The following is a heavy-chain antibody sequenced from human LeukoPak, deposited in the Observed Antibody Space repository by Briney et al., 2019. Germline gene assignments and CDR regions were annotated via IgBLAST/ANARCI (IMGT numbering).Heavy chain of an antibody. V-gene: IGHV3-7*01. CDR3: ARYGRGYCSSTSCYYDAFDI. CDR2: IKQDGSEK. D-gene: IGHD2-2*01. Sequence: GGSLRLSCAASGFTFSSYWMSWVRQAPGKGLEWVANIKQDGSEKYYVDSVKGRFTISRDNANNSLYLQMNSLRAEDTAVYYCARYGRGYCSSTSCYYDAFDIWGQGTMVTASS. J-gene: IGHJ3*02. CDR1: GFTFSSYW.